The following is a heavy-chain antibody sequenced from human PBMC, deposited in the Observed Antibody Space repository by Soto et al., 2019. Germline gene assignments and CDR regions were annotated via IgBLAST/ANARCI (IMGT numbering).Heavy chain of an antibody. J-gene: IGHJ3*02. D-gene: IGHD3-22*01. V-gene: IGHV1-18*04. CDR2: ISAYNGNT. Sequence: GASVKVSCKASGYTFTSYGISWVRQAPGQGLEWMGWISAYNGNTNYAQKLQGRVTMTTDTSTSTAYMELRSLRSDDTAVYYCATNYYDSSGYYAEDAFDIWGQGTMVTVSS. CDR1: GYTFTSYG. CDR3: ATNYYDSSGYYAEDAFDI.